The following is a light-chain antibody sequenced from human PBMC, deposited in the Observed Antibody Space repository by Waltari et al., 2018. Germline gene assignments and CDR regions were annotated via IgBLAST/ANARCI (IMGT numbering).Light chain of an antibody. Sequence: QSALTQPASVSGSPGQSITISCPGTSSDIGGSASVSWYQQHPGKAPTLLIYEVTYRPSGVSSRFSGSKSGNTASLSISGLQPEDEADYYCSSSTRTSTLVFGGGTKLTV. J-gene: IGLJ2*01. V-gene: IGLV2-14*01. CDR3: SSSTRTSTLV. CDR1: SSDIGGSAS. CDR2: EVT.